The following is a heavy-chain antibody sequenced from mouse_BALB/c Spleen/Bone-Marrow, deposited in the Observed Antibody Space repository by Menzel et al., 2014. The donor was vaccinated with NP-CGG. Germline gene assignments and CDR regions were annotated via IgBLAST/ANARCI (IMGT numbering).Heavy chain of an antibody. Sequence: VQLQQSGGGLVQPGGSLKLPCAASGFDFSRYWMSRVRQAPGKGLEWIGEINPGSSTINYTPSLKDKFIISRDNAKNTLYLQMSKVRSEDTALYYCARLGYYGYFDYWGQGTTLTVSS. CDR1: GFDFSRYW. CDR2: INPGSSTI. CDR3: ARLGYYGYFDY. D-gene: IGHD2-3*01. V-gene: IGHV4-1*02. J-gene: IGHJ2*01.